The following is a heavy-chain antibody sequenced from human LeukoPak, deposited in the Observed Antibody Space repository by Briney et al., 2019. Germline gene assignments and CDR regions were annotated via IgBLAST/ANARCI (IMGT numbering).Heavy chain of an antibody. V-gene: IGHV3-23*01. Sequence: PGGSLSLSCAASGFTFRSYAWSWVRQPPGKGLEWVSAISGSGGSTYYADSVKGRFTISRDNSKNTLYLQMNSLRAEDTAVYYCAKALKRIAAAGNDYWGQGTLVTVSS. CDR1: GFTFRSYA. D-gene: IGHD6-13*01. CDR2: ISGSGGST. J-gene: IGHJ4*02. CDR3: AKALKRIAAAGNDY.